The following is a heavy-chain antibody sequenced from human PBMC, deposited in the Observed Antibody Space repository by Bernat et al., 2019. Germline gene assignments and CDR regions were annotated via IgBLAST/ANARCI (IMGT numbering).Heavy chain of an antibody. CDR2: ISGIGGTT. CDR3: AKRPPTGITTAEYYFDY. V-gene: IGHV3-23*01. J-gene: IGHJ4*02. Sequence: EVQLLESGGGLVQPGGSLRLSCAASGFTFSSYAMSWVRQAPGKGLEWVSAISGIGGTTYYADSVKGRFTITRNNSKNTLYLQMNSLRAEDTAVYYCAKRPPTGITTAEYYFDYWGQGTLVTVSS. D-gene: IGHD6-13*01. CDR1: GFTFSSYA.